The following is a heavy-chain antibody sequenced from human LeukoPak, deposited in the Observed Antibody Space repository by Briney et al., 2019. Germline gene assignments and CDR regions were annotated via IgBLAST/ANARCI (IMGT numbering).Heavy chain of an antibody. V-gene: IGHV3-48*02. J-gene: IGHJ4*02. Sequence: GGSLRLSCAAPGFTFRSYSMNWVRQAPGKGLEWVSYISKSSDTIKYADSVKGRFTISRDNAKNSLYLQMNSLRDEDTAVYYCAREGIQLWLFFDYWGQGTLVTVSS. CDR3: AREGIQLWLFFDY. CDR1: GFTFRSYS. CDR2: ISKSSDTI. D-gene: IGHD5-18*01.